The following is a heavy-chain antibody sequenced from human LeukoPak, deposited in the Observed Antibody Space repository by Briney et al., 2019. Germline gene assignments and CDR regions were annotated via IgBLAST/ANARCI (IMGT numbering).Heavy chain of an antibody. CDR3: ARFEYSSSSGLDV. CDR2: IYYSGCT. CDR1: GGSISSYY. V-gene: IGHV4-59*01. Sequence: SETLSLTCTVSGGSISSYYWSWIRQPPGKGLEWIGYIYYSGCTNYNPSLKSRVTISVDTSKNQFSLKLSSVTAADTAVYYCARFEYSSSSGLDVWGKGTTVTVSS. J-gene: IGHJ6*04. D-gene: IGHD6-6*01.